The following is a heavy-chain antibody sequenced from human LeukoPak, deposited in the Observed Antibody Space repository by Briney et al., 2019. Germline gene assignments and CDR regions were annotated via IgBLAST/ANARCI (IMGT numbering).Heavy chain of an antibody. CDR2: IRGKTDGGTT. V-gene: IGHV3-15*01. CDR3: TTELGGYCSGGRCYYDAFDI. Sequence: GGSLRLSCAASGFTFTDAWMSWVRQAPGKGLEWVGRIRGKTDGGTTDYAAPVRGRFIISRDDSKNTLYLQMNSLKTEDTAVYYCTTELGGYCSGGRCYYDAFDIWGQGTMVTVSS. J-gene: IGHJ3*02. CDR1: GFTFTDAW. D-gene: IGHD2-15*01.